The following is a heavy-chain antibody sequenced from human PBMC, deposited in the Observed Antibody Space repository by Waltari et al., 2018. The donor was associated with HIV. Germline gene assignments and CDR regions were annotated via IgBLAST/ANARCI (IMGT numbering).Heavy chain of an antibody. CDR2: YWSDGVEI. Sequence: QVQLVESGGGVVQRGTSLTLSCAVSGFTFSHFVIHWVRQSPGKGLEWLAVYWSDGVEISYADSVKGRFTISKDSSQKTLYLHLTSLRAEDTALYYCARGYSSSRWIPLYHWGRGTLVTVSS. D-gene: IGHD6-6*01. V-gene: IGHV3-33*01. CDR1: GFTFSHFV. J-gene: IGHJ4*02. CDR3: ARGYSSSRWIPLYH.